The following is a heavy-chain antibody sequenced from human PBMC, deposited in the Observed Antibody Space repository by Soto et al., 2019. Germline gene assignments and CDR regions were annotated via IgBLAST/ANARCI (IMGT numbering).Heavy chain of an antibody. V-gene: IGHV4-31*03. CDR1: GGSISSGGYY. CDR2: IYYSGST. CDR3: ARDRYRTAMATD. Sequence: QVQLQESGPGLVKPSQTLSLTCTVSGGSISSGGYYWSWIRQHPGKGLEWIGYIYYSGSTYFNPSLKSRVTISVDTSKNQFSLKLSSVTAADTAVYYCARDRYRTAMATDWGQGTLVTVSS. J-gene: IGHJ4*02. D-gene: IGHD5-18*01.